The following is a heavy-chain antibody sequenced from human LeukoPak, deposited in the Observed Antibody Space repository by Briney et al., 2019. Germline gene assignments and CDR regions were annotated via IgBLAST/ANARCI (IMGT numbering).Heavy chain of an antibody. V-gene: IGHV3-48*03. Sequence: GGSLRLSCAASRFTFSSYEMNWVRQAPGKGLEWVSYISSSGGTIYYADSVKGRFTISRDNAKNSLYLQMNSLRAEDTAVYYCARAVLYYYYGMDVWGQGTTVTVSS. J-gene: IGHJ6*02. CDR1: RFTFSSYE. CDR2: ISSSGGTI. CDR3: ARAVLYYYYGMDV.